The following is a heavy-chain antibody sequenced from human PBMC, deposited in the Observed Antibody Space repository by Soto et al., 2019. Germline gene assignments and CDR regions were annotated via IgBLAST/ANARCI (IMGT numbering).Heavy chain of an antibody. D-gene: IGHD2-21*02. J-gene: IGHJ6*04. Sequence: QITLKESGPTLVRPTQTLTLTCTFSGFSLNTGGVSVGWIRQAPGKAPAWLILIYWDGDKRYSPSLKSRLTITKDTPKKEVVLTMTNMDPVYTDTYYCVHSLCGSDCLQYYASHWYYGVDVWGKGTTVTVSS. CDR3: VHSLCGSDCLQYYASHWYYGVDV. CDR2: IYWDGDK. CDR1: GFSLNTGGVS. V-gene: IGHV2-5*02.